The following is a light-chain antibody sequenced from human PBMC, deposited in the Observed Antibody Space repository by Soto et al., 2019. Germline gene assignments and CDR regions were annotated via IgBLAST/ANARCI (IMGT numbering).Light chain of an antibody. CDR2: AVS. CDR3: SSYTSSATYV. J-gene: IGLJ1*01. Sequence: QSALTQPASVSGSPGQSITISCTGTSSDVGGYNYVSWYQQHPGKAPKLMNYAVSNRPSGVSNRLSGSKSGNTASLTISGLQAEDEADYYCSSYTSSATYVFGTGTKLTVL. V-gene: IGLV2-14*01. CDR1: SSDVGGYNY.